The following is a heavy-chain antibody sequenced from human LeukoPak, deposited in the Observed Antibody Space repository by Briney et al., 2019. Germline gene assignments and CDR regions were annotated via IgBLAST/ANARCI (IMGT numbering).Heavy chain of an antibody. J-gene: IGHJ4*02. V-gene: IGHV3-64D*09. Sequence: GGSLRVSCSASGFTFSAYAMYWVRQAPGKGLEYVSGISNNGGSSFYADSVKGRFTISRDNSKNTLYLQMSSLRAEDTAVYYCVKITSVTGGDCWGQGTRLTVSS. CDR3: VKITSVTGGDC. CDR2: ISNNGGSS. CDR1: GFTFSAYA. D-gene: IGHD1-1*01.